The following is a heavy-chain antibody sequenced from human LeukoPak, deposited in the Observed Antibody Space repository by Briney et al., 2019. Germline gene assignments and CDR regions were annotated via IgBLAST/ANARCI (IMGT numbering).Heavy chain of an antibody. Sequence: ASVKVSCKASGYTLTGYYMHWVRQAPGQGLEWMGWINPNSGATNNAQKFQGRVTMTRDTSISTAYMELSRLRSDDTAVYYCGRGIAVSGIDLWGQGTLVTVS. V-gene: IGHV1-2*02. CDR2: INPNSGAT. D-gene: IGHD6-19*01. CDR1: GYTLTGYY. J-gene: IGHJ5*02. CDR3: GRGIAVSGIDL.